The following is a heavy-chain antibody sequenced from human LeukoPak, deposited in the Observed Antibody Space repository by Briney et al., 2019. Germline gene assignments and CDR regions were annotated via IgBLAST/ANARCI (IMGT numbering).Heavy chain of an antibody. V-gene: IGHV1-18*01. D-gene: IGHD6-19*01. CDR2: ISGYDGNT. J-gene: IGHJ4*02. CDR1: GYTFTSYG. Sequence: GASVKVSCKASGYTFTSYGISWVRQAPGQGLEWMGWISGYDGNTDYAQKFQGRLTMTTDTSTSTAYMELRSLRPDDTAVYYCARDYSSGWYYFDYWGQGTLVTVSS. CDR3: ARDYSSGWYYFDY.